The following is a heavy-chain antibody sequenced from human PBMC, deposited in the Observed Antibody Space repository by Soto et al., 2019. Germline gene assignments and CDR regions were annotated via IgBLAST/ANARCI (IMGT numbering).Heavy chain of an antibody. CDR3: ARVGLGEWELRDAFDI. V-gene: IGHV1-3*01. Sequence: GASVKVSWKACGYTFTNYAIHWVRQAPGQRLEWMGWINAGNGDTRYSQNFQGRVTITRDTSANTAYMELSSLRSEDTAVYYCARVGLGEWELRDAFDIWGQGTTVTVSS. CDR1: GYTFTNYA. D-gene: IGHD1-26*01. J-gene: IGHJ3*02. CDR2: INAGNGDT.